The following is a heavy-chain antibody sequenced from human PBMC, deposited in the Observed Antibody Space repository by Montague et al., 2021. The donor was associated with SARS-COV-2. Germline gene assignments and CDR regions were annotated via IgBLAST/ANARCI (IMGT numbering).Heavy chain of an antibody. CDR3: ARDIAVAGLFDY. CDR1: GGSISSGSYY. D-gene: IGHD6-19*01. CDR2: ISISGST. V-gene: IGHV4-61*02. J-gene: IGHJ4*02. Sequence: TLSLTCTVSGGSISSGSYYWSWIRQPAGKGLEWIGRISISGSTNYNPSLKSRVTISVDTSKSQFSLKLSSVTAADTAVYYCARDIAVAGLFDYWGQGTPVTVSS.